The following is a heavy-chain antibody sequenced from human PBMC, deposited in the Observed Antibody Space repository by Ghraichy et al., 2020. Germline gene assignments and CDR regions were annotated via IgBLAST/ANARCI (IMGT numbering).Heavy chain of an antibody. V-gene: IGHV3-11*01. CDR1: GFTFTDYY. Sequence: GESLNISCTASGFTFTDYYMSWIRQAPGKGLEWVSYISTSGNTKYYADSVKGRFTISRDNTKNSLYLQMNSLRAEDTALYYCARNGYSGGFYDHWGQGSLVTVSS. D-gene: IGHD5-24*01. CDR3: ARNGYSGGFYDH. CDR2: ISTSGNTK. J-gene: IGHJ4*02.